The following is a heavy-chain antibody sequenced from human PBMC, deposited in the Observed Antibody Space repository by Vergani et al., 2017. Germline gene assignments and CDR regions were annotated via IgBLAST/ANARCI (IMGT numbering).Heavy chain of an antibody. V-gene: IGHV4-61*02. CDR1: GGSFSTGGQS. J-gene: IGHJ3*01. D-gene: IGHD2-21*01. Sequence: QVQLQESGPGLVKPSQTLSLTCTVSGGSFSTGGQSWTWLRQSAGKGLEWIGRIYTSGATNYNPSLRSRVIMSVDASKKQFSLKLTSVTAADTAVYYCARDCGEYDKDALDVWGQGTKVTVTS. CDR3: ARDCGEYDKDALDV. CDR2: IYTSGAT.